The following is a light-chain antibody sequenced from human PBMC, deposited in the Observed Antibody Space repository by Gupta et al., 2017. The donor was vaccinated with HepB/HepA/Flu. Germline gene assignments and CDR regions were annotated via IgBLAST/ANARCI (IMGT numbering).Light chain of an antibody. CDR3: MQELQTPNT. J-gene: IGKJ3*01. CDR1: QSLLHSSGYNY. CDR2: SGS. Sequence: DIVMTQYQLSLPVTSGEPASISCRSNQSLLHSSGYNYLYWYLQKPVQSPQLLIYSGSNRASGVHDRISGSGAGIDFTLKISRVEAEDVGVYYCMQELQTPNTFDPGTKVDIK. V-gene: IGKV2-28*01.